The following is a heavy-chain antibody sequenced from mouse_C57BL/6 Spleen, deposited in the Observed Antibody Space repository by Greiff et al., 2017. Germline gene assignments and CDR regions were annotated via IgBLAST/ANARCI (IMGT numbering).Heavy chain of an antibody. Sequence: QVQLQQSGPGLVQPSQSLSITCTVSGFSLTSYGVHWVRQSPGKGLEWLGVIWSGGSTDYNAAFISRLSIRKDNSKSQGFFKMHSLQADDSARYYCAIITTVAMDYWGQGTSVTVSS. J-gene: IGHJ4*01. CDR2: IWSGGST. CDR3: AIITTVAMDY. V-gene: IGHV2-2*01. CDR1: GFSLTSYG. D-gene: IGHD1-2*01.